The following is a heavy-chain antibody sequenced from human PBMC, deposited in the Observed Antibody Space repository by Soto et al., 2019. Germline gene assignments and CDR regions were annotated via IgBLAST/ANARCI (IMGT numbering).Heavy chain of an antibody. Sequence: EVQLVESGGGLVQPGGSLRLSCAASGFTFSSYSMNWVRQAPGKGLEWVSSISSSSSTIYYADSVKGRFTISRDNAKNSLYLQMNSLRAEDTAVYYCARGAFCSGGSCYSSWWYFDLWGRGTLVTVSS. J-gene: IGHJ2*01. V-gene: IGHV3-48*01. D-gene: IGHD2-15*01. CDR3: ARGAFCSGGSCYSSWWYFDL. CDR1: GFTFSSYS. CDR2: ISSSSSTI.